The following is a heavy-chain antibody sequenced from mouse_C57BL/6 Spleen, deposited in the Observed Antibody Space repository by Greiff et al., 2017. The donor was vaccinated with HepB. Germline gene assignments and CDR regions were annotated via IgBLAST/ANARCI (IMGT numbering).Heavy chain of an antibody. J-gene: IGHJ4*01. V-gene: IGHV1-82*01. CDR1: GYAFSSSW. CDR2: IYPGDGDT. Sequence: VQLVESGPELVKPGASVKISCKASGYAFSSSWMNWVKQRPGKGLEWIGRIYPGDGDTNYNGKFKGKATLTADKSCSTAYMQLSSLTSEDSAVYFCARWGDDMDDWGQGTSVTVSS. CDR3: ARWGDDMDD.